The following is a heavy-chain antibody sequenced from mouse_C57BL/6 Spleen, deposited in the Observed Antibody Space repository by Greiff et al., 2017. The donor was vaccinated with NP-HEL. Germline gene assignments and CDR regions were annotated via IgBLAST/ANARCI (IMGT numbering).Heavy chain of an antibody. V-gene: IGHV1-7*01. CDR1: GYTFTSYW. J-gene: IGHJ2*01. CDR3: ASIYYDYDLDY. D-gene: IGHD2-4*01. CDR2: INPSSGYT. Sequence: VQLQQSGAELAKPGASVKLSCKASGYTFTSYWMHWVNQRPGQGLEWIGYINPSSGYTKYNQKFKDKATLTADKSSSTAYMQLSSLTYEDSAVYYCASIYYDYDLDYWGQGTTLTVSS.